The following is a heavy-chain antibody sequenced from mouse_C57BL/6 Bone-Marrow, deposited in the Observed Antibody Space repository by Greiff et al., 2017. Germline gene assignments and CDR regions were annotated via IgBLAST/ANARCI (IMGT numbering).Heavy chain of an antibody. D-gene: IGHD1-1*01. V-gene: IGHV1-64*01. J-gene: IGHJ3*01. CDR3: APITTVVPGFAY. CDR1: GYTFTSYW. Sequence: QVQLQQPGAELVKPGASVKLSCKASGYTFTSYWMHWVKQRPGQGLEWIGMIHPNSGSTNYNEKFKSKATLTVDKSSSTAYMQLSSLTSEYSAVYYCAPITTVVPGFAYWGQGTLVTVSA. CDR2: IHPNSGST.